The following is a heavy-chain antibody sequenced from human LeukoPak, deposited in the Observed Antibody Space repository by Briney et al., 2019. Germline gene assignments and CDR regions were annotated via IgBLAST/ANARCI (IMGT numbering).Heavy chain of an antibody. D-gene: IGHD3-9*01. CDR3: ARDGPGGLRYFDRFVLDAFDI. Sequence: PSETLSLTCTVSGGSISSYYWSWIRQPAGKGLEWIGRIYTSGSTNYNPSLKSRVTMSVDTSKNQFSLKLSSVTAADTAVYYCARDGPGGLRYFDRFVLDAFDIWGQGTMVTVSS. J-gene: IGHJ3*02. V-gene: IGHV4-4*07. CDR2: IYTSGST. CDR1: GGSISSYY.